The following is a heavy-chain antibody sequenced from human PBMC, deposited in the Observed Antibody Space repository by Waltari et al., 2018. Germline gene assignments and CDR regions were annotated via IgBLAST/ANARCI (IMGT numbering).Heavy chain of an antibody. CDR3: AGGHFDY. CDR1: GCTVERNH. CDR2: FYRDGNT. D-gene: IGHD3-16*01. Sequence: EVQLVETGGGLIQPGESLRLSCAASGCTVERNHMYGVRQAPGKGLEWVSVFYRDGNTYYTDSVKGRFTISRDDSKNTLYLQMNSLRAEDTAVYYCAGGHFDYWGQGILVTVSS. V-gene: IGHV3-53*02. J-gene: IGHJ4*02.